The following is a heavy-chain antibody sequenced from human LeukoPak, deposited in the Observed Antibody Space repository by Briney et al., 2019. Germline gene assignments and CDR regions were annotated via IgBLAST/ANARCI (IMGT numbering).Heavy chain of an antibody. CDR2: INHSGST. J-gene: IGHJ4*02. CDR1: GGSFSGYY. D-gene: IGHD2-2*01. V-gene: IGHV4-34*01. CDR3: AMLNVVPAATNFDY. Sequence: SETLSLTCAVYGGSFSGYYWSWIRQPQGKGLEWIGEINHSGSTNYNPSLKSRVTISVDTSKNQFSLKLSSVTAADTAVYYCAMLNVVPAATNFDYWGQGTLVTVSS.